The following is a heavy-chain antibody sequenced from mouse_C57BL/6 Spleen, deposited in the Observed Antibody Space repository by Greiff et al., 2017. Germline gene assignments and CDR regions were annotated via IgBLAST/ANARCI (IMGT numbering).Heavy chain of an antibody. J-gene: IGHJ1*03. D-gene: IGHD2-5*01. V-gene: IGHV1-55*01. Sequence: QVQLQQPGAELVKPGASVKLSCKASGYTFTSYWITWVKRRPGQGLGWFGNINPGSGSTNYNENFKSKATLTVDTSSSTAYMQLSSLTSEDSAVYYGARSDDSNPYWYFDVWGTGTTVTVSS. CDR3: ARSDDSNPYWYFDV. CDR2: INPGSGST. CDR1: GYTFTSYW.